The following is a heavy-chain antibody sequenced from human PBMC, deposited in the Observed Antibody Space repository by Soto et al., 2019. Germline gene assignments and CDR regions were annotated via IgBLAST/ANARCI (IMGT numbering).Heavy chain of an antibody. CDR3: ARVVDDSSGYSDY. J-gene: IGHJ4*02. V-gene: IGHV4-34*01. CDR2: INHSGST. CDR1: GGSFSGYY. Sequence: QVQLQQWGAGLLKPSETLSLTCAVYGGSFSGYYWSWIRQPPGKGLEWIGEINHSGSTNYHPSLKSRVTISVDTSKNQFSLKLSSVTAADTAVYYCARVVDDSSGYSDYWGQGTLVTVSS. D-gene: IGHD3-22*01.